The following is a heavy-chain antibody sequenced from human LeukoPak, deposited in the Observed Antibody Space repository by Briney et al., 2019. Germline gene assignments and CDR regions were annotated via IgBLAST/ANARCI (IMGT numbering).Heavy chain of an antibody. CDR3: ARGPFNRYYYYMDV. CDR2: INHSGST. Sequence: SETLSLTCAVYGGSFSGYYWSWLRQPPGKGLEWIGEINHSGSTNYNPSLKSRVTISVDTSKNQFSLKLSSVTAADTAVYYCARGPFNRYYYYMDVWGKGTTVTVSS. J-gene: IGHJ6*03. CDR1: GGSFSGYY. D-gene: IGHD1-14*01. V-gene: IGHV4-34*01.